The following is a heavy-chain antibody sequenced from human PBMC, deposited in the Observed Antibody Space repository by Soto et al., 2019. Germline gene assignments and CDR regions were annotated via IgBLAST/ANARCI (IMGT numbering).Heavy chain of an antibody. V-gene: IGHV4-59*08. CDR2: IYYSGST. D-gene: IGHD6-13*01. CDR3: ARAKAPLYSSSWYWFDP. J-gene: IGHJ5*02. Sequence: QVQLQESGPGLVKPSETLSLTCTVSGGSISSYYWSWIRQPPGKGLEWIGYIYYSGSTNYNPSLKSRVTISVDTSKNQFSLKLSSVTAADTAAYYCARAKAPLYSSSWYWFDPWGQGTLVTVSS. CDR1: GGSISSYY.